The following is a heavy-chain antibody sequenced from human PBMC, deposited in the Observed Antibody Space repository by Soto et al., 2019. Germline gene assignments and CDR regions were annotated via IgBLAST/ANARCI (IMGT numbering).Heavy chain of an antibody. Sequence: GGSLRLSCAASGFTFSSCAMSWVRQAPGKGLEWVSAISGSGGSTYYADSVKGRFTISRDNSKNTLYLQMNSLRAEDTAVYYCAKGSITIFGVATSYYYYYMDVWGKGTTVTVSS. CDR3: AKGSITIFGVATSYYYYYMDV. V-gene: IGHV3-23*01. CDR2: ISGSGGST. CDR1: GFTFSSCA. D-gene: IGHD3-3*01. J-gene: IGHJ6*03.